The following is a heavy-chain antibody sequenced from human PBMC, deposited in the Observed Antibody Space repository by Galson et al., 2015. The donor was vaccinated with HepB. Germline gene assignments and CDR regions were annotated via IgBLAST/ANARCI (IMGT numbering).Heavy chain of an antibody. CDR1: GFNVDNAW. V-gene: IGHV3-15*01. D-gene: IGHD3-3*01. Sequence: SLRLSCAVSGFNVDNAWMSWVRQAPGKGLEWVGCIRSKSDGGETKYAAPVKGRFTISREDLTNTLSLQMMSLKIEDTAVYYRTTVATISGVMRDYWGQGTLVTVSS. CDR2: IRSKSDGGET. J-gene: IGHJ4*02. CDR3: TTVATISGVMRDY.